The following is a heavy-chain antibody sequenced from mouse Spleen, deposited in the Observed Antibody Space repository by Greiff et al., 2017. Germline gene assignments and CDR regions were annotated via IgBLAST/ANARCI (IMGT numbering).Heavy chain of an antibody. CDR1: GYTFTDYN. J-gene: IGHJ1*01. CDR3: ARRSMVTTWYFDV. Sequence: VQLQQSGPELVKPGASVKIPCKASGYTFTDYNMDWVKQSHGKSLEWIGDINPNNGGTIYNQKFKGKATLTVDKSSSTAYMELRSLTSEDTAVYYCARRSMVTTWYFDVWGAGTTVTVSS. V-gene: IGHV1-18*01. CDR2: INPNNGGT. D-gene: IGHD2-10*02.